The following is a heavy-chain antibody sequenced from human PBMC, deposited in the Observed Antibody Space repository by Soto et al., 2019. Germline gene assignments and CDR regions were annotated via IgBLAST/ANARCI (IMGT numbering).Heavy chain of an antibody. V-gene: IGHV1-69*13. CDR2: IIPIFGTA. D-gene: IGHD4-4*01. Sequence: SVKVSCKASGGTFSSYTISWVRQAPGQGLEWMGGIIPIFGTADYAQKFQGRVTITADESTSTAYMELSSLRSEDTAVYYCARYYSNYGGWFDPWGQGTLVTVSS. J-gene: IGHJ5*02. CDR1: GGTFSSYT. CDR3: ARYYSNYGGWFDP.